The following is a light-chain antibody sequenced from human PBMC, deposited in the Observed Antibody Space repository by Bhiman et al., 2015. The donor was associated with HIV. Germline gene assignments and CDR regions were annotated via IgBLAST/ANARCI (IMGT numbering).Light chain of an antibody. CDR1: SSDVGGYNY. V-gene: IGLV2-14*01. CDR2: DVS. CDR3: SSYTSSSTKV. J-gene: IGLJ1*01. Sequence: QSALTQPTSVSGSPGQSITISCTGTSSDVGGYNYVSWYQQHPGKAPKLIIYDVSKWPSGVSNRFSGSKSGNTASLTISGLQAEDEADYYCSSYTSSSTKVFGTGTKVTVL.